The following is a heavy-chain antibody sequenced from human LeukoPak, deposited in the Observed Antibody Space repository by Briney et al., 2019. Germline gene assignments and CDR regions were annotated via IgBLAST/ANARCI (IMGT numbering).Heavy chain of an antibody. Sequence: GGSLRLSCAASGFTISSYSVNWVRQAPGKGLEWVSSISSSSSYIYYADSVKGRFTISRDNAKNSLYLQMNSLRAEDTAVYYCARGGGDTAMVSSFDYWGQGTLATVSS. CDR1: GFTISSYS. V-gene: IGHV3-21*01. CDR2: ISSSSSYI. J-gene: IGHJ4*02. D-gene: IGHD5-18*01. CDR3: ARGGGDTAMVSSFDY.